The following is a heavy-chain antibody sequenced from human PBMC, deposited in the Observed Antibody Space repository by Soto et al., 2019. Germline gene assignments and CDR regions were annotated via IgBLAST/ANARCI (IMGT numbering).Heavy chain of an antibody. CDR3: AKDERGVIADYFDC. D-gene: IGHD3-10*01. CDR1: GFTFSDYG. CDR2: VSGSGNSGTGDRT. Sequence: VGSLRLSCAASGFTFSDYGMSWVRQAPGKGLEWVSGVSGSGNSGTGDRTYYADSVKGRFTISRDNSKSTLYLQMNSLRAEDTAVYYCAKDERGVIADYFDCWGQGTLVTVSS. J-gene: IGHJ4*02. V-gene: IGHV3-23*01.